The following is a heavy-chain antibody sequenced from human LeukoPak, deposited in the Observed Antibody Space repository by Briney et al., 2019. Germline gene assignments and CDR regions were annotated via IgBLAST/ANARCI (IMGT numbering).Heavy chain of an antibody. J-gene: IGHJ5*02. V-gene: IGHV1-8*01. CDR1: GYTFTSYD. Sequence: ASVKVSCNASGYTFTSYDINWVRHATGQGLEWMGWMNPNSGNTGYAQKFQGRVTMTRNTSISTAYMELSSLRSEDTAVYYCARGVGLVGWYNWNPTPTTNWFDPWGQGTLVTVSS. CDR2: MNPNSGNT. CDR3: ARGVGLVGWYNWNPTPTTNWFDP. D-gene: IGHD1-20*01.